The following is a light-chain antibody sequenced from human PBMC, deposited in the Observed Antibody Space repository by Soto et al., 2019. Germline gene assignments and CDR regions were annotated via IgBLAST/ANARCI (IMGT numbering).Light chain of an antibody. CDR3: QQYDNVPPVT. CDR1: QGVNYY. CDR2: DAS. Sequence: DIQMTQSPSSLSASVGDRVTITCQASQGVNYYVNGYQQKPGKAPKLRIYDASNLLTGVPSRFTASGSGTDFTLTISSLQPEDIGTYYCQQYDNVPPVTFGQGTRLEIK. J-gene: IGKJ5*01. V-gene: IGKV1-33*01.